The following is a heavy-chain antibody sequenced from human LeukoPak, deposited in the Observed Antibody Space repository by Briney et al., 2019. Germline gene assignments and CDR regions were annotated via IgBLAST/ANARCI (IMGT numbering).Heavy chain of an antibody. CDR1: GGSISSGGYS. V-gene: IGHV4-30-2*01. D-gene: IGHD3-10*01. Sequence: SETLSLTCAVSGGSISSGGYSWSWIRQPPGKGLEWIGYIYHSGSTYYNPSLKSRVTISVDRSKNQFSLKLSSVTAADTAVYYCAWGRRLRKETVWFGELFPWFDPWGQGTLVTVSS. CDR3: AWGRRLRKETVWFGELFPWFDP. J-gene: IGHJ5*02. CDR2: IYHSGST.